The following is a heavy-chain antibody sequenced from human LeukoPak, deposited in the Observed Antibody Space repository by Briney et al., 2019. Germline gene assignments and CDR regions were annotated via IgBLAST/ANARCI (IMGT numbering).Heavy chain of an antibody. J-gene: IGHJ4*02. Sequence: SDTLSLTCAVSGYSISSSNWWGWVRQPPGKGLEWIGYIYYSGGTDYNPSLKSRVTMSVDTSKNQFSLKLSSVTAVDTAVYYCARGSYSSSWYSPTFDYWGQGTLVTVSS. CDR3: ARGSYSSSWYSPTFDY. CDR2: IYYSGGT. CDR1: GYSISSSNW. D-gene: IGHD6-13*01. V-gene: IGHV4-28*01.